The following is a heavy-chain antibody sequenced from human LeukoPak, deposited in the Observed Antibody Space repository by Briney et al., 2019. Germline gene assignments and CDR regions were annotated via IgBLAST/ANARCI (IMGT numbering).Heavy chain of an antibody. CDR1: GFTFSSYA. Sequence: GRSLRLSCAASGFTFSSYAMHWVRQAPGEGLEWVAVISYDGSNKYYADSVKGRFTISRDNSKNTLYLQMNSLRAEDTAVYYCARGGYYDSSGYYYPNWGQGTLVTVSS. V-gene: IGHV3-30-3*01. J-gene: IGHJ4*02. CDR2: ISYDGSNK. D-gene: IGHD3-22*01. CDR3: ARGGYYDSSGYYYPN.